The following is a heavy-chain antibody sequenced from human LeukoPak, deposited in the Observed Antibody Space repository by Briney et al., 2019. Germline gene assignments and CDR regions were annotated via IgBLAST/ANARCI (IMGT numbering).Heavy chain of an antibody. J-gene: IGHJ6*03. V-gene: IGHV4-39*01. CDR3: ARHPGEPTATNYYYYCMDV. CDR2: IYYSGST. CDR1: GGSISSNIYY. Sequence: SETLSLTCTVSGGSISSNIYYWGWIRQPPGKGLEWIGSIYYSGSTNYNPSLKSRVTISVDTSKNQFSLKLSSVTAADTAVYYCARHPGEPTATNYYYYCMDVWGKGTTVTISS. D-gene: IGHD4-17*01.